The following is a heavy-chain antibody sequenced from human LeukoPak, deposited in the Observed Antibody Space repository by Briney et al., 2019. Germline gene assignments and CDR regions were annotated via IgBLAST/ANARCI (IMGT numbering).Heavy chain of an antibody. J-gene: IGHJ4*02. CDR3: ARAYCSSTSCYAEGSYFDY. D-gene: IGHD2-2*01. V-gene: IGHV1-18*01. CDR1: GYTFTSYG. CDR2: ISAYNGNT. Sequence: ASVKVSCKASGYTFTSYGISWVRQAPGQGLEWMGWISAYNGNTNYAQKLQGRVTMTTDTSTSTAYMELRSLRSDDTAVYHCARAYCSSTSCYAEGSYFDYWGQGTLVTVSS.